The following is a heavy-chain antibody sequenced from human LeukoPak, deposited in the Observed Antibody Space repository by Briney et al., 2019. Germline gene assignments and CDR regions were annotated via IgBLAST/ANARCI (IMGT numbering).Heavy chain of an antibody. CDR1: GFTFNSYA. V-gene: IGHV3-23*01. CDR3: GRTHYYDSSGYSYAFDM. CDR2: ISGSGGRT. J-gene: IGHJ3*02. D-gene: IGHD3-22*01. Sequence: GGSLRLSCAASGFTFNSYAMSWVRQAPGKGLELVSTISGSGGRTYYTDSVKGRFTISRDNSKNTLYLQMNSLGAEDTAVYYCGRTHYYDSSGYSYAFDMWGQGTMVTVS.